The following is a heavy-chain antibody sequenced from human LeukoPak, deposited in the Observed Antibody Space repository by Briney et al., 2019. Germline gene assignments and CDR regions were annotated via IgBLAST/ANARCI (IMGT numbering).Heavy chain of an antibody. D-gene: IGHD3-10*01. CDR1: GGSFSGYY. CDR2: INHSGST. V-gene: IGHV4-34*01. J-gene: IGHJ4*02. CDR3: ARSTMVRGVAF. Sequence: SETLSLTCAVYGGSFSGYYWSWIRQSPRKGLEWIGEINHSGSTNYNPSLKSRVTISVDTSKNQFSLKLSSVTAADTAVYYCARSTMVRGVAFWGQGTLVTVSS.